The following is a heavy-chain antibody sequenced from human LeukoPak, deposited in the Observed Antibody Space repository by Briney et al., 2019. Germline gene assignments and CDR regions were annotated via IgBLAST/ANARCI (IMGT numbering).Heavy chain of an antibody. D-gene: IGHD3-22*01. J-gene: IGHJ3*02. CDR3: AGRHYDSSGYPVDDAFDI. CDR1: GGSFSGYY. CDR2: INHSGST. V-gene: IGHV4-34*01. Sequence: SETLSPTCAVYGGSFSGYYWSWIRQPPGKGLEWIGEINHSGSTNYNPSLKSRVTISVDTSKNQFSLKLSSVTAADTAVYYCAGRHYDSSGYPVDDAFDIWGQGTMVTVSS.